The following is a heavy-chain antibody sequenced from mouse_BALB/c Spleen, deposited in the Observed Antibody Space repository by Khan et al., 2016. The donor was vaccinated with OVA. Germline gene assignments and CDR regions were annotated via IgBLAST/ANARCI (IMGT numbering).Heavy chain of an antibody. CDR3: ARTITTAKGGYYAMDY. V-gene: IGHV5-6*01. D-gene: IGHD1-2*01. CDR2: ISSGGHYT. CDR1: GFTFSSYG. Sequence: EVELVESGGDLVKPGGSLKLSCAASGFTFSSYGMSWVRQTPDKRLEWVATISSGGHYTYFPASVRGRFTISRDTANNTLYLQMSSLKSEDTAMYYCARTITTAKGGYYAMDYWGQGTAVTVSS. J-gene: IGHJ4*01.